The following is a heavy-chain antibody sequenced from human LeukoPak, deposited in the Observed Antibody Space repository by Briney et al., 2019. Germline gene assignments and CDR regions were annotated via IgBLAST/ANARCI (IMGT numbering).Heavy chain of an antibody. V-gene: IGHV4-34*01. CDR1: GGSFSGYY. CDR3: RSYGYEVDY. CDR2: INHSGST. D-gene: IGHD5-18*01. J-gene: IGHJ4*02. Sequence: GSLRLSCAVYGGSFSGYYWSWIRQPPGKGLEWIGEINHSGSTNYNPSLKSRVTISVDTSKNQFSLKLSSVTAADTAVYYCRSYGYEVDYWGQGTLVTVSS.